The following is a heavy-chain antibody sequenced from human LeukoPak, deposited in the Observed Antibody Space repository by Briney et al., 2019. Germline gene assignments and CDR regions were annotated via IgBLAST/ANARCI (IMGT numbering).Heavy chain of an antibody. Sequence: AVGSLRLSCAASGFTFSSYWMSWVRQAPGKGLEWVANIKQDGSEKYYVDSVKGRFTISRDNAKNSLYLQMNSLRAEDTAVYYCARETYSSNLDYWGQGTLVTVSS. D-gene: IGHD6-13*01. J-gene: IGHJ4*02. CDR1: GFTFSSYW. CDR3: ARETYSSNLDY. V-gene: IGHV3-7*01. CDR2: IKQDGSEK.